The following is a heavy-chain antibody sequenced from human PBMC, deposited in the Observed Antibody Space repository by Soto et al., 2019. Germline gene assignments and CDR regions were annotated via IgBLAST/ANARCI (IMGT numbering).Heavy chain of an antibody. J-gene: IGHJ6*03. CDR3: ARDFTESLTQYDFWSGYGLRPDYYYYMDV. CDR1: GYTFTSYY. D-gene: IGHD3-3*01. Sequence: GASVKVSCKASGYTFTSYYMHWVRQAPGQGLEWMGIINPSGGSTSYAQKFQGRVTMTRDTSTSTVYMELSSLRSEDTAVYYCARDFTESLTQYDFWSGYGLRPDYYYYMDVWGKGTTVTVSS. CDR2: INPSGGST. V-gene: IGHV1-46*03.